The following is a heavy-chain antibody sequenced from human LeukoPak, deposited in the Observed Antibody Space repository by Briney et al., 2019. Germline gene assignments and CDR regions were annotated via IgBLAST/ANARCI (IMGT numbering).Heavy chain of an antibody. Sequence: ASVKVSCKASGYTFTGYYMHWVRQAPGQGLEWMGRINPNSGGTNYAQKFQGRVTMTTDTSTSTAYMELRSLRSDDTAVYYCARAGGAVAGHYYYMDVWGKGTTVTVSS. D-gene: IGHD6-19*01. CDR1: GYTFTGYY. V-gene: IGHV1-2*06. CDR2: INPNSGGT. CDR3: ARAGGAVAGHYYYMDV. J-gene: IGHJ6*03.